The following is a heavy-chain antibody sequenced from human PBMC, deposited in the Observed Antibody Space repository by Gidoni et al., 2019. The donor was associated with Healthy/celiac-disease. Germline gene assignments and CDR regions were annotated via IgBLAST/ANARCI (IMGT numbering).Heavy chain of an antibody. J-gene: IGHJ4*02. Sequence: YIYYSGSTYYNPSLKSRVTISVDTSKNQFSLKLSSVTAADTAVYYCARRTGTALFDYWGQGTLVTVSS. CDR3: ARRTGTALFDY. D-gene: IGHD3-9*01. V-gene: IGHV4-31*02. CDR2: IYYSGST.